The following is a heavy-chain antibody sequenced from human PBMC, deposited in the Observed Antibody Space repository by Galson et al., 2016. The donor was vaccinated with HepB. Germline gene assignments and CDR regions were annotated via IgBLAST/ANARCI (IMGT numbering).Heavy chain of an antibody. Sequence: QSGAEVKKPGESLKISCKGSGYSFTSYWIGWVRQMPGKGLEWMGIIYPGDSDTRYSPSFKGQVTISADKSISTAYLQWSSLKASDTAMYYCARSEAILVPAADPFDHWGQGTLVTVSS. D-gene: IGHD2-2*01. J-gene: IGHJ4*02. CDR2: IYPGDSDT. CDR3: ARSEAILVPAADPFDH. CDR1: GYSFTSYW. V-gene: IGHV5-51*01.